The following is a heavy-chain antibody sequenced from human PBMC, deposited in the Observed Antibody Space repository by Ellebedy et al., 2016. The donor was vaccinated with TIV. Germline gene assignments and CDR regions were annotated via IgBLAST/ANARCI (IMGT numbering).Heavy chain of an antibody. Sequence: PGGSLRLSCAASGFTFSSYAMTWVRQAPGKGLEWVSVISGSVMGIYTYYADSVKGRFTISRDDSKNILYLQLNSLRADDMAVYYCAKGRGGGSDSSAPRYYFDYWGLGTLVTVSS. J-gene: IGHJ4*02. CDR2: ISGSVMGIYT. V-gene: IGHV3-23*01. D-gene: IGHD3-22*01. CDR1: GFTFSSYA. CDR3: AKGRGGGSDSSAPRYYFDY.